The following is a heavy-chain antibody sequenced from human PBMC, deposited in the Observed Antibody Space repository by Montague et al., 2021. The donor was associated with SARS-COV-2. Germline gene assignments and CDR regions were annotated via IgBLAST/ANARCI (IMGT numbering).Heavy chain of an antibody. CDR2: IYTSGST. V-gene: IGHV4-4*07. CDR3: ARGALFYDSSGYYSDAFDI. D-gene: IGHD3-22*01. CDR1: GGSISSYY. J-gene: IGHJ3*02. Sequence: SETLSLTCTVSGGSISSYYWNWIRQSAGKGLEWIGRIYTSGSTNYDPSLKSRVTMSVDTSKNQFSLKLSSVTAADTAVYYCARGALFYDSSGYYSDAFDIWGQGTMVTVYS.